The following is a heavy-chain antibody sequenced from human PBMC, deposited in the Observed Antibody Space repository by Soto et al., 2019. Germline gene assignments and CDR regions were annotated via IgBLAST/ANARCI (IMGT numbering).Heavy chain of an antibody. CDR1: GFTFSSYA. Sequence: PGGSLRLSCAASGFTFSSYAMSWVRQAPGKGLEWVSAISGSGGSTYYADSVKGRFTISRDNSKNTLYLQMNGLRAEDTAVYYCAKGTRWQWLATSGDYWGQGTLVTVSS. J-gene: IGHJ4*02. D-gene: IGHD6-19*01. CDR2: ISGSGGST. CDR3: AKGTRWQWLATSGDY. V-gene: IGHV3-23*01.